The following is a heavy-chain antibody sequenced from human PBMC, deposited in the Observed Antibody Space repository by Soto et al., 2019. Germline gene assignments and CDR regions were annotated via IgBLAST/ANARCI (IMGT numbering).Heavy chain of an antibody. CDR3: ATNEPGWLQGY. D-gene: IGHD6-19*01. CDR1: GYTFTSYG. J-gene: IGHJ4*02. V-gene: IGHV1-18*01. Sequence: ASVKVSCKASGYTFTSYGISWVRQAPGQGLEWMGWISAYNGNTNYAQKLQGRVSMTTDTSTSTAYMELRSLRSDDTAVYYCATNEPGWLQGYWGQGTLVTVSS. CDR2: ISAYNGNT.